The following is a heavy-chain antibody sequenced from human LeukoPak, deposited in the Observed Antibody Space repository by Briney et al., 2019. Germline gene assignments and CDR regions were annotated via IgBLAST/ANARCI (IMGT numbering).Heavy chain of an antibody. CDR1: GFTFSSYG. CDR3: AKDVSPLRYFDWLPSD. CDR2: ISYDGSNK. J-gene: IGHJ4*02. Sequence: PGGSLRLSCAASGFTFSSYGMHWVRQAPGKGLEWVAVISYDGSNKYYADSVKGRLTISRDNSKNTLYLQMNSLRAEDTAVYCCAKDVSPLRYFDWLPSDWGQGTLVTVSS. D-gene: IGHD3-9*01. V-gene: IGHV3-30*18.